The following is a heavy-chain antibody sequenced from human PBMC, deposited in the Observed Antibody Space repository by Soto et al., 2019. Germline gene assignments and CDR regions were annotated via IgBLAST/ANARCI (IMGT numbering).Heavy chain of an antibody. J-gene: IGHJ4*02. CDR2: ISWNSGNI. CDR3: VRSKGGYSYGTPFDY. Sequence: EVQLEESGGALVQPGRSLRLSCAASGFTFDDYAMHWVRQVLGKGLEWVSSISWNSGNIGYADSVKGRFTTSRDNAKNSLCLQMHSLRPEDTAWYYCVRSKGGYSYGTPFDYWGQGTLVTVSS. D-gene: IGHD5-18*01. CDR1: GFTFDDYA. V-gene: IGHV3-9*01.